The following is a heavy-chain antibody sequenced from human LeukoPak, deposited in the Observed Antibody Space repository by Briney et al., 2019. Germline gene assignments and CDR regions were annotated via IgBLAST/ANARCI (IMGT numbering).Heavy chain of an antibody. CDR2: IVGDGSKA. J-gene: IGHJ4*02. CDR3: ARDSITADNSLDY. V-gene: IGHV3-33*05. Sequence: PGGSLRLSCAASGFTFSTYGMQWVRQAPGKGLEWVAVIVGDGSKARYADSVRGRFTVSRDNSKNTLYLQMNSLRAEDTAVYYCARDSITADNSLDYWGRGTLVTVSS. D-gene: IGHD7-27*01. CDR1: GFTFSTYG.